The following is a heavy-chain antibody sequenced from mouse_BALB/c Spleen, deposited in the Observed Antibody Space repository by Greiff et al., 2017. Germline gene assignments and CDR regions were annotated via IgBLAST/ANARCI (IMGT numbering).Heavy chain of an antibody. D-gene: IGHD2-4*01. Sequence: LQQPGSELVRPGASVKLSCKASGYTFTSYWMHWVKQRPGQGLEWIGNIYPGSGSTNYDEKFKSKATLTVDTSSSTAYMQLSSLTSEDSAVYYCTSTMITLAYWGQGTLVTVSA. CDR1: GYTFTSYW. J-gene: IGHJ3*01. V-gene: IGHV1S22*01. CDR2: IYPGSGST. CDR3: TSTMITLAY.